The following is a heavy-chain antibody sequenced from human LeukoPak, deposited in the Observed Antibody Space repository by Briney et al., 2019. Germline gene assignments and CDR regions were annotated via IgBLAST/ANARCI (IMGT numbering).Heavy chain of an antibody. CDR2: INHSGST. J-gene: IGHJ3*02. CDR1: GGSFSGYY. V-gene: IGHV4-34*01. D-gene: IGHD3-10*01. Sequence: SETLSLTCAVYGGSFSGYYWSWIRQPPGKGLEWIGEINHSGSTNYNPSLKSRVTISVDTSKNQFSLKLSSVTAADTAVYYCARGSGSYAFDIWGQGTMATVSS. CDR3: ARGSGSYAFDI.